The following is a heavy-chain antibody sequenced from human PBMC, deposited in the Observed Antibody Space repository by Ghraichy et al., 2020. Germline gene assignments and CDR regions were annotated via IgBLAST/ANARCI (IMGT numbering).Heavy chain of an antibody. Sequence: SETLSLTCTVSGYSISSGYYWGWIRQPPGKGLEWIGSIYHSGSTYYNPSLKSRVTISVDTSKNQFSLKLSSVTAADTAVYYCASVRALVGGGNYQDYMGVWGKGTTVTVSS. CDR1: GYSISSGYY. J-gene: IGHJ6*03. D-gene: IGHD1-7*01. CDR2: IYHSGST. V-gene: IGHV4-38-2*02. CDR3: ASVRALVGGGNYQDYMGV.